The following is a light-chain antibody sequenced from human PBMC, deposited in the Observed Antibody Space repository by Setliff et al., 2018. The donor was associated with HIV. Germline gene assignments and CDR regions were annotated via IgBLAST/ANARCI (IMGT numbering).Light chain of an antibody. CDR2: DVR. V-gene: IGLV2-14*03. CDR1: SSDVGGYDY. Sequence: QSVLTQPASVSGSPGQSITMSCPGTSSDVGGYDYVSWYQQHPGKAPKLMIYDVRNRPSGVSNRFSGSKSGSTASLTISGLQAEDEADYYCSSWTSTKYVFGTGTKVTVL. CDR3: SSWTSTKYV. J-gene: IGLJ1*01.